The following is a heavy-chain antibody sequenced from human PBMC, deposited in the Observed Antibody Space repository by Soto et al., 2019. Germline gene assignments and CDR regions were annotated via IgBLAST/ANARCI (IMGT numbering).Heavy chain of an antibody. CDR3: AKDGPPYYYYYYGMDV. V-gene: IGHV3-30*18. J-gene: IGHJ6*02. CDR1: GFTFSSYG. Sequence: QVQLVESGGGVVQPGRSLRLSCAASGFTFSSYGMHWVRQAPGKGLEWMAVISYDGSNKYYADSVKGRFTISRDNSKNTLYLQMNSLRAEDTAVYYCAKDGPPYYYYYYGMDVWGQGTTVTVSS. CDR2: ISYDGSNK.